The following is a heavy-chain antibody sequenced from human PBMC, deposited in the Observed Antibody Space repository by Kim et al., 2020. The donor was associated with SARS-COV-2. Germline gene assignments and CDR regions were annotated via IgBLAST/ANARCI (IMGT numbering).Heavy chain of an antibody. Sequence: YTTSRKTRVTISVDPSKNQFSLKLSYVTAADTAVYYCARAPRWNGYNYDYWGQGTLVTVSS. CDR3: ARAPRWNGYNYDY. D-gene: IGHD5-12*01. J-gene: IGHJ4*02. V-gene: IGHV4-59*01.